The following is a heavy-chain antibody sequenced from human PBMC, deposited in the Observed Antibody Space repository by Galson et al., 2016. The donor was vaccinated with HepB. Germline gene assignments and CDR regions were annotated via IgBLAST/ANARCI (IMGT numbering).Heavy chain of an antibody. V-gene: IGHV3-33*01. CDR1: GFTFSSYG. Sequence: SLRLSCAASGFTFSSYGMHWVRQAPGRGLEWMAVIWFDGSDKYYGDSVKGRFTISRDNSKNTLYLQMNSLRAEDTAVYYCARENFAFDIWGQGTMVTVSS. CDR3: ARENFAFDI. J-gene: IGHJ3*02. CDR2: IWFDGSDK.